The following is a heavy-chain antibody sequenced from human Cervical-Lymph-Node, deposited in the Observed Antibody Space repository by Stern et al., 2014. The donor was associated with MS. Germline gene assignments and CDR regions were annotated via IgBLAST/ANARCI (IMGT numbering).Heavy chain of an antibody. CDR3: ARWGDGDASLDY. V-gene: IGHV5-51*01. CDR2: ISPRDSDT. Sequence: VQLVESGAEVKKPGASLRISCKGSGYDFNTYWIAWVRQMPGKCLEWMGMISPRDSDTRYSPSFQGQVTISADKSIRTAYLQWRSLKASDTALYFCARWGDGDASLDYWGQGALVSVSS. J-gene: IGHJ4*02. D-gene: IGHD4-17*01. CDR1: GYDFNTYW.